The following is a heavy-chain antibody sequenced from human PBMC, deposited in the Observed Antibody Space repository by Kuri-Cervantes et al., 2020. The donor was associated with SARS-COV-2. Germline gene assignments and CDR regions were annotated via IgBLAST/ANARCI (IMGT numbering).Heavy chain of an antibody. CDR1: GFTFSNFW. J-gene: IGHJ4*02. Sequence: GGSLRLSCAASGFTFSNFWMNWVRQAPGTGLEWVGRIQSKSDGGTTDFGAPVKGRFRISRDDSRDRLYLQMNSLRAEDTAVYYCARDPWRADISGWKRPFHYWGQGTLVTVSS. V-gene: IGHV3-15*07. D-gene: IGHD6-19*01. CDR2: IQSKSDGGTT. CDR3: ARDPWRADISGWKRPFHY.